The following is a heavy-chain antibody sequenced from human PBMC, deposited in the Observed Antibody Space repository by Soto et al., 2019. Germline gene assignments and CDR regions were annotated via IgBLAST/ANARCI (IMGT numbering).Heavy chain of an antibody. D-gene: IGHD1-1*01. CDR2: ITSSSRDV. CDR1: GFTFSSHT. J-gene: IGHJ4*02. Sequence: EVQLVESGGGLVKPGGSLRLSCAASGFTFSSHTMNWVRQAPGKGLEWVSSITSSSRDVFYADSVKGRFTISRDNAKSSLYLQMNSLRADDTAVYYCVKEVEGFDYWGQGTLVTVSS. V-gene: IGHV3-21*01. CDR3: VKEVEGFDY.